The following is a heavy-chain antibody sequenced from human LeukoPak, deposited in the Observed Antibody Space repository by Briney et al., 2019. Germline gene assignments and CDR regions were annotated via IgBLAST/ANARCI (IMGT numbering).Heavy chain of an antibody. Sequence: SETLSLTCAVYGGSFSGYYWSWIRQPPGKGLEWIGEINHSGSTNYDPSLKSRVTISVDTSKNQFSLKLSSVTAADTAVYYCARGSGWYALHYWGQGTLVTVSS. D-gene: IGHD6-19*01. CDR1: GGSFSGYY. CDR2: INHSGST. CDR3: ARGSGWYALHY. V-gene: IGHV4-34*01. J-gene: IGHJ4*02.